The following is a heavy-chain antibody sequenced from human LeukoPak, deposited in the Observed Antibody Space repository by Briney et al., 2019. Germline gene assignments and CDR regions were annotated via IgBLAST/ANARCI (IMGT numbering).Heavy chain of an antibody. D-gene: IGHD5-18*01. CDR2: ISGSGGST. V-gene: IGHV3-23*01. CDR3: AKDTAMVPYFDY. CDR1: GFTFSSYA. J-gene: IGHJ4*02. Sequence: GGSLRLSCAASGFTFSSYAMSWVRQAPGKGLEWVSAISGSGGSTYYADSVKGRFTISRDNSKNTLYLQMNSLRAEDTAVYYSAKDTAMVPYFDYWGRGALLTVS.